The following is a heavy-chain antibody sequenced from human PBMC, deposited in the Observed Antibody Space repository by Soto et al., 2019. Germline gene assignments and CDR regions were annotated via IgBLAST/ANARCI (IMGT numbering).Heavy chain of an antibody. CDR3: ARRDTSGFLRYFDN. Sequence: NMAPASVKVSCKSSGGTFSSFINYPINWVRQAPGQGLEWMGGIVPNVGTVNYAQKFRGKVTITADKSTGTAYMELSSLRSEDTALYYCARRDTSGFLRYFDNWGQGTQVTVSS. J-gene: IGHJ4*02. D-gene: IGHD3-3*01. V-gene: IGHV1-69*06. CDR1: GGTFSSFINYP. CDR2: IVPNVGTV.